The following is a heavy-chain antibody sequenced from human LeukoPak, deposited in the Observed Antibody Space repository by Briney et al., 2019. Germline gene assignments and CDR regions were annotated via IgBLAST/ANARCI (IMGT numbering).Heavy chain of an antibody. D-gene: IGHD3-10*01. CDR1: GFTFSDYY. CDR3: ASPGGQTDY. CDR2: IYYSGST. V-gene: IGHV4-38-2*01. J-gene: IGHJ4*02. Sequence: AGGSLRLSCAASGFTFSDYYMTWIRQPPGKGLEWIGSIYYSGSTYYNPSLKSRVTISVGTSKNQFSLKLSSVTAADTAVYYCASPGGQTDYWGQGTLVTVSS.